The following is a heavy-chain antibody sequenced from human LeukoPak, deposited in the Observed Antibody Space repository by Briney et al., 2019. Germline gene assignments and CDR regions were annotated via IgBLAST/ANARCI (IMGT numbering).Heavy chain of an antibody. D-gene: IGHD1-26*01. J-gene: IGHJ3*02. CDR1: GYTFTSYG. V-gene: IGHV1-18*01. CDR2: ISAYNGNT. CDR3: ARVATEWELLLGGKDNAFDI. Sequence: ASVKVSCKASGYTFTSYGISWVRQAPGQGLEWMGWISAYNGNTNYAQKPQGRVTMTTDTSTSTAYMELRSLRSDDTAVYYCARVATEWELLLGGKDNAFDIWGQGTMVTVSS.